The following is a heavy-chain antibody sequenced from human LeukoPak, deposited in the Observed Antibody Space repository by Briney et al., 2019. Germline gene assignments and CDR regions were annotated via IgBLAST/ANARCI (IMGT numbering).Heavy chain of an antibody. CDR2: ICVVSRFI. J-gene: IGHJ4*02. V-gene: IGHV3-11*05. Sequence: GGSLRLSCAASGFILSDYYMVWIRQVPRKGLEWISYICVVSRFITYADSVRGRFAISRDNSKNSLFLHMNSLRADATAVYYCARGTRSGTKTSEFWGQGTLVTVSS. CDR3: ARGTRSGTKTSEF. CDR1: GFILSDYY. D-gene: IGHD3-3*01.